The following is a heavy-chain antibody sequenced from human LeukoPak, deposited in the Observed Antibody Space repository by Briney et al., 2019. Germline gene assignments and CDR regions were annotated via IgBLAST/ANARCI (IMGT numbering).Heavy chain of an antibody. CDR3: ATSQTTSGRYGNAFDI. J-gene: IGHJ3*02. CDR1: GFTFDDYA. Sequence: PGRSLRLSCAASGFTFDDYAMHWVRQAPGKGLEWVSGISWNSGSIGYADSVKGLFTISRDNAKNSLYLQMNNLRAEDTAIYYCATSQTTSGRYGNAFDIWGQGTTVTVSS. V-gene: IGHV3-9*01. CDR2: ISWNSGSI. D-gene: IGHD6-19*01.